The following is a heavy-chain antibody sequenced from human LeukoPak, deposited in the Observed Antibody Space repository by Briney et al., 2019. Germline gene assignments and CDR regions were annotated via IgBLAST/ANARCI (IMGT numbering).Heavy chain of an antibody. CDR1: GDSVSSNSAA. V-gene: IGHV6-1*01. J-gene: IGHJ6*02. D-gene: IGHD6-19*01. CDR3: ARVSGGWYEYGMDV. CDR2: TYYRSKLYN. Sequence: SQTLSLTCALSGDSVSSNSAAWNWLRQSPSRGLEWLGRTYYRSKLYNDYAVSVKSRITINPDTSKNQFSLQLNSVTPEDTAVYYCARVSGGWYEYGMDVWGQGTTVTVSS.